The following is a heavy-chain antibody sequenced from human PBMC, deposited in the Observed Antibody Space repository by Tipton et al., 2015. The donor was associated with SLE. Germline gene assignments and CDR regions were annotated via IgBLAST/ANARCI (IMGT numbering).Heavy chain of an antibody. CDR2: IYPSGST. V-gene: IGHV4-38-2*02. CDR3: ARENSSGYHGAFDI. CDR1: GYSISSGYY. Sequence: TLSLTCVVSGYSISSGYYWGWIRQPPGKGLEWIGNIYPSGSTYYNPSLKSRVTISIDTSKNQFSLKLSSVTAADTAVYYCARENSSGYHGAFDIWGQGTMVTVSS. J-gene: IGHJ3*02. D-gene: IGHD3-22*01.